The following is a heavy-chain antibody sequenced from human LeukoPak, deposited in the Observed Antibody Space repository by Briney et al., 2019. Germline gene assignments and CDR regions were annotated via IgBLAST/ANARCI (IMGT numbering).Heavy chain of an antibody. J-gene: IGHJ4*02. CDR1: GGSISSGGYY. V-gene: IGHV4-31*03. D-gene: IGHD3-22*01. CDR2: IYYSGST. Sequence: SETLSLTCTVSGGSISSGGYYWSWIRQHPGKGLEWIGYIYYSGSTYYNPSLKSRVTISVDTSKNQFSLKLGSVTAADTAVYYCARARDYYDSSGYYPDYWGQGTLVTVSS. CDR3: ARARDYYDSSGYYPDY.